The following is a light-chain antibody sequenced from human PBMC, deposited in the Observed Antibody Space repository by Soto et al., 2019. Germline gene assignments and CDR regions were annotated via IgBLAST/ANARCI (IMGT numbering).Light chain of an antibody. V-gene: IGKV3-20*01. J-gene: IGKJ3*01. CDR1: QSVSSHY. CDR3: QQYDNSRGCT. Sequence: EIVLTQSPGTLSLSPGERATLSCRAGQSVSSHYLAWYHQKPGQAPRLLIYGASTRATGIPDRFTGSGSGTDFTLTISRLEPEDFAVYYCQQYDNSRGCTFGPGTKVDIK. CDR2: GAS.